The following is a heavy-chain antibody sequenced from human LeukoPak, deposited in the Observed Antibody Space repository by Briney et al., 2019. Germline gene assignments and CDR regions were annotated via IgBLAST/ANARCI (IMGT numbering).Heavy chain of an antibody. V-gene: IGHV3-48*02. J-gene: IGHJ4*02. Sequence: GGSLRLSCAASGFTFSSYSMNWVRQAPGKGLEWVSYISSSSTIYYADSVKGRFTISRDNAKNSLYLQMNSLRDEDTAVYYCARSPLWTSGSGSYYTSTEGYWGQGTLVTVSS. CDR3: ARSPLWTSGSGSYYTSTEGY. CDR2: ISSSSTI. D-gene: IGHD3-10*01. CDR1: GFTFSSYS.